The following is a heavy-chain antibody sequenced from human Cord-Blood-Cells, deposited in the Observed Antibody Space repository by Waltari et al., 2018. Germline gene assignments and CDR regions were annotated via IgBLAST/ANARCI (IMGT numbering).Heavy chain of an antibody. CDR3: ASGTGIAAAGTENYYYGMDV. J-gene: IGHJ6*02. CDR2: IIPIFGTA. Sequence: VQRVQSAAAVKKPGSSVKVACKASGCTFSRHALRWVPLAPGPSGEWMGGIIPIFGTANYAKKFQGRVTITADESMSTAYMELSSLRSEDTAVYYCASGTGIAAAGTENYYYGMDVWGQGTTVTVSS. D-gene: IGHD6-13*01. CDR1: GCTFSRHA. V-gene: IGHV1-69*01.